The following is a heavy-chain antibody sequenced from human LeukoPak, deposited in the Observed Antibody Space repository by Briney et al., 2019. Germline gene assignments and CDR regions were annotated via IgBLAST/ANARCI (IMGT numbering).Heavy chain of an antibody. CDR3: ASSLGIITMDAFDI. Sequence: SVKVSCKASGYTFTSYDINWVRQAPGQGLEWMGRIIPILGIANYAQKFQGRVTITADKSTSTAYMELSSLRSEDTAVYYCASSLGIITMDAFDIWGQGTMVTVSS. CDR1: GYTFTSYD. CDR2: IIPILGIA. D-gene: IGHD3-10*01. J-gene: IGHJ3*02. V-gene: IGHV1-69*04.